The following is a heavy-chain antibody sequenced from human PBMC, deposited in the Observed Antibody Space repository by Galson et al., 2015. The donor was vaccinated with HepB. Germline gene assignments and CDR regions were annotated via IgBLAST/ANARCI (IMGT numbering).Heavy chain of an antibody. CDR1: GFTFSSYG. Sequence: SLRLSCAASGFTFSSYGMHWVRQAPGKGLEWVAVISNDGSNKYYADSVKGRFTISRDNSKNTLYLQMNSLRAEDTAVYYCAKWGEYCTITTCRGDAFDIWGQGTMVTVSS. D-gene: IGHD2-2*01. J-gene: IGHJ3*02. V-gene: IGHV3-30*18. CDR2: ISNDGSNK. CDR3: AKWGEYCTITTCRGDAFDI.